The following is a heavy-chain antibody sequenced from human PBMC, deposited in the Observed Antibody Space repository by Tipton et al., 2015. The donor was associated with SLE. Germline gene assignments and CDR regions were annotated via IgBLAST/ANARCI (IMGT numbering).Heavy chain of an antibody. CDR3: AKDLDYDTSDDHKLEYFHH. Sequence: GSLRLSCAASGFTFSSYAMSWVRQAPGKGLEWVSGISGSGGSTFYADSVKGRFTISRDNSKNTRYLQMNSLRAADTAIYYCAKDLDYDTSDDHKLEYFHHWGQGTLVNVSS. CDR1: GFTFSSYA. CDR2: ISGSGGST. V-gene: IGHV3-23*01. D-gene: IGHD3-22*01. J-gene: IGHJ1*01.